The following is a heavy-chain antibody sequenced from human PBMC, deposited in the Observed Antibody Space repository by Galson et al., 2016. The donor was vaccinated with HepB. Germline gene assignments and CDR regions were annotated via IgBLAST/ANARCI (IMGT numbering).Heavy chain of an antibody. V-gene: IGHV5-10-1*01. CDR3: ARHAPGRNGWTDFDY. D-gene: IGHD6-19*01. J-gene: IGHJ4*02. CDR2: IDPRDSST. Sequence: QSGAEVKKPGESLRISCKASGYIFTNYWITWVRQMPGKGLEWMGRIDPRDSSTKSSPSFQGHVTISTDKSINTAYLQWGSLKASDTAMYYCARHAPGRNGWTDFDYWSQGTLGTVSS. CDR1: GYIFTNYW.